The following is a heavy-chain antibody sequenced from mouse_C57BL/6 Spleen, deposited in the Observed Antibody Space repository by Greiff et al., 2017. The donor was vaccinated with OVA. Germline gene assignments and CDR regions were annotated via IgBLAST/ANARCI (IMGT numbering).Heavy chain of an antibody. V-gene: IGHV6-6*01. CDR1: GFTFSDAW. CDR2: IRNKANNHAT. J-gene: IGHJ1*03. CDR3: TPSWDDWYFDV. Sequence: EVQRVESGGGLVQPGGSMKLSCAASGFTFSDAWMDWVRQSPEKGLEWVAEIRNKANNHATYDAESVKGRFTISRYDSKRSVYLQMNSLRAEDTGIYYCTPSWDDWYFDVWGTGTTVTVSS. D-gene: IGHD4-1*01.